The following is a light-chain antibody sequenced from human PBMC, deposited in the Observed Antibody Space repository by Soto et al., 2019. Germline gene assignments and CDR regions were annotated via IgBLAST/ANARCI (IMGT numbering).Light chain of an antibody. J-gene: IGKJ1*01. CDR3: EQDYNTPRT. Sequence: DIVLTQSPDSLAVSLGETATINCKSSQSVLYSANNKNCFAWYPQKPGQPPKLLLYWASTRESGVPDRFSGSRCVTDFTLTNSSLQAEDVAVYYCEQDYNTPRTFGQGTKVESK. V-gene: IGKV4-1*01. CDR2: WAS. CDR1: QSVLYSANNKNC.